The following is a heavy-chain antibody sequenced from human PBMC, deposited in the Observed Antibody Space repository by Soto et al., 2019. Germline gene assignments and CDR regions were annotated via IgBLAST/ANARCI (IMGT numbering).Heavy chain of an antibody. J-gene: IGHJ6*03. CDR1: GFTFSSYW. CDR2: IKQDGSEK. V-gene: IGHV3-7*01. D-gene: IGHD3-3*01. Sequence: EVQLVESGGGLVQPGGSLRLSCAASGFTFSSYWMSWVRQAPGKGLEWVANIKQDGSEKYYVDYVKGRFTISRDNAKMSLYLQMNSLRAVYTAVYYCASDTAASYYDFWSCYHYYYYMDVWGKGTTVTVSS. CDR3: ASDTAASYYDFWSCYHYYYYMDV.